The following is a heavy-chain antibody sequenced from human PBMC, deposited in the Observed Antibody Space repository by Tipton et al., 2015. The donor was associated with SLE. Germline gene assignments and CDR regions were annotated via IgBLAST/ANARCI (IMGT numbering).Heavy chain of an antibody. Sequence: QLVQSGAEVKKPGASVKVSCKASGYTFTGYYMHWVRQAPGQGLEWMGRINPNSGGTNYAQKFQGRVTMTRDTSISTAYMELSRLRSDDTAVYYGAREGPIVATPLDYWGQGTLVTVSS. J-gene: IGHJ4*02. V-gene: IGHV1-2*06. D-gene: IGHD5-12*01. CDR3: AREGPIVATPLDY. CDR2: INPNSGGT. CDR1: GYTFTGYY.